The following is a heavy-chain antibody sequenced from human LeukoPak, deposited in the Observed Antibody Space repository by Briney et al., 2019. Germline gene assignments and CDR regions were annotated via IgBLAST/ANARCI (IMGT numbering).Heavy chain of an antibody. CDR2: ISSNGGST. CDR1: GFTFSSYA. D-gene: IGHD3-3*01. CDR3: ARSLYDFWSGSFALFY. Sequence: PGGSLRLSCAASGFTFSSYAMHWVRQAPGKGLKYVSAISSNGGSTYHANSVKGRFTISRDNSKNTLYLQMGSLRAEDMAVYYCARSLYDFWSGSFALFYWGQGTLVTVSS. V-gene: IGHV3-64*01. J-gene: IGHJ4*02.